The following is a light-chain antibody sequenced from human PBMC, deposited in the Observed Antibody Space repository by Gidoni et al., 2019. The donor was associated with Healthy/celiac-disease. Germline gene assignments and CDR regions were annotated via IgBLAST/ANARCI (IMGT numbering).Light chain of an antibody. V-gene: IGKV1-39*01. CDR1: QSISSY. CDR3: QQSYSTPYT. Sequence: DIQMNQSPSSLSASVGDRVTINCRASQSISSYLNWYQQKPEKAPKLLIYASSSLHSGVPSMCSGSGSGTDFTLTISSLQPEDFATYYCQQSYSTPYTFGQGTKLEIK. CDR2: ASS. J-gene: IGKJ2*01.